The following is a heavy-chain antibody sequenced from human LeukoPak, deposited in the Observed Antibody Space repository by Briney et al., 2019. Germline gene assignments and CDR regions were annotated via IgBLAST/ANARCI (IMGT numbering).Heavy chain of an antibody. CDR2: IYSGGST. V-gene: IGHV3-53*01. CDR1: GFTVSSNY. CDR3: ARDIIHRRGHYYYMDV. Sequence: GGSLRLSXAASGFTVSSNYMSWVGQAPGKGLEWVSVIYSGGSTYYADSVKGRFTISRDNSKNTLYLQMNSLRAEDTAVYYCARDIIHRRGHYYYMDVWGKGTTVTVSS. J-gene: IGHJ6*03.